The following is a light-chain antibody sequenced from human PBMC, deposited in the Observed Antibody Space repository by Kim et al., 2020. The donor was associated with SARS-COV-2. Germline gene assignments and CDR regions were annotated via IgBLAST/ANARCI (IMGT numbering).Light chain of an antibody. CDR1: QSVSSD. Sequence: EIVMTQSPATLSVSPGERATLSCRASQSVSSDLAWYQQKPGQAPRLLIYDASTRATGTPAKFSGSGSGTEFTLTISSLHYEDFNQWPSYTFGQGTKLEI. CDR3: YT. CDR2: DAS. J-gene: IGKJ2*01. V-gene: IGKV3-15*01.